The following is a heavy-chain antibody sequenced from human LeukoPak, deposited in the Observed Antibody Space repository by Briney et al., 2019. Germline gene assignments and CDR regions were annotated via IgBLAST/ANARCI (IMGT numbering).Heavy chain of an antibody. D-gene: IGHD5-18*01. Sequence: SETLSLTCSVSGGSISSYYWNWIRQPPGKGLEWIGYIFYSGGTSYNPSRRSRPTISVDTAKNHFSLTLSSVTAADTVVYYCARGQKYISGFTVPELGSGYYDNWGQGALVTVSS. V-gene: IGHV4-59*01. CDR2: IFYSGGT. CDR3: ARGQKYISGFTVPELGSGYYDN. J-gene: IGHJ4*02. CDR1: GGSISSYY.